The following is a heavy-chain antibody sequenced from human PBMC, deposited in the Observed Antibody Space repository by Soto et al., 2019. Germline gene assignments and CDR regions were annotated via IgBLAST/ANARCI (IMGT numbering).Heavy chain of an antibody. CDR1: GGSFSGYY. J-gene: IGHJ4*02. D-gene: IGHD3-9*01. V-gene: IGHV4-34*01. CDR2: INHSGST. Sequence: LSLTCAVYGGSFSGYYWSWIRQPPGKGLEWIGEINHSGSTNYNPSLKSRVTISVDTSKNQFSLKLSSVTAADTAVYYCARGDILTGYYRGFDYWGQGTLVTVSS. CDR3: ARGDILTGYYRGFDY.